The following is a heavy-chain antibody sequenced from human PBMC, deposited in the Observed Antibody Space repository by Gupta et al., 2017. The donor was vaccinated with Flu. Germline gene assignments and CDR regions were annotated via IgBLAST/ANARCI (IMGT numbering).Heavy chain of an antibody. J-gene: IGHJ1*01. Sequence: QPQLQESGPGLVKPSETLSLTCTVSGASMRSSSYYRGWLRQPPGKGLDWIGSIYYSGSTYYNPSLKSRVTISVDTSKNQSSLKLSSVTAADTAVYYCARPYSSMGMYFQHWGQGTLVTVSS. CDR3: ARPYSSMGMYFQH. CDR2: IYYSGST. V-gene: IGHV4-39*01. CDR1: GASMRSSSYY. D-gene: IGHD6-13*01.